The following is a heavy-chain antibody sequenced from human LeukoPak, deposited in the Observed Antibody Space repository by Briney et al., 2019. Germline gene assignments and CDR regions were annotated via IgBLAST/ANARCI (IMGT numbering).Heavy chain of an antibody. Sequence: GGSLRLSCAASGFTFDDYGMSWVRQAPGKGLEWVSGISASGDITYYADSVKGRFTISRDNSKNALYLQMNSLRPEDTAVYYCAKDTTVTTFLLDPWGQGTLVTVSS. CDR2: ISASGDIT. CDR1: GFTFDDYG. J-gene: IGHJ5*02. D-gene: IGHD4-17*01. CDR3: AKDTTVTTFLLDP. V-gene: IGHV3-23*01.